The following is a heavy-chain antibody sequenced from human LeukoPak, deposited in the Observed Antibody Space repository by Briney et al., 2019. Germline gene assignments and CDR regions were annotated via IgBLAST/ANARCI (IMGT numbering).Heavy chain of an antibody. D-gene: IGHD1-14*01. CDR3: ANGRAGPEDAFDI. Sequence: GGSLRLSCAASGFTFSSYAMSWVRQAPGKGLEGVSAINGSGGSTYYADSVKGRFTISRDNSKNTLYLQMNSLRAEDTAVYYCANGRAGPEDAFDIXGQGTMVTVSS. J-gene: IGHJ3*02. V-gene: IGHV3-23*01. CDR1: GFTFSSYA. CDR2: INGSGGST.